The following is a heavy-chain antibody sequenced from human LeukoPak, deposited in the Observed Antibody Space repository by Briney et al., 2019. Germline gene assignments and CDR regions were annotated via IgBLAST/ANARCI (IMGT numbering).Heavy chain of an antibody. D-gene: IGHD6-19*01. J-gene: IGHJ4*02. CDR2: INHNGST. CDR1: GGSFSGYY. V-gene: IGHV4-34*01. Sequence: SETLSLTCAVYGGSFSGYYWSWIRQPPGKGLEWIGEINHNGSTNYNPSPKSRVTISVATSKNQLSLKLSSVTAAVTAVYYGAREWAVAGTGYFDYWGQGTLVTVSS. CDR3: AREWAVAGTGYFDY.